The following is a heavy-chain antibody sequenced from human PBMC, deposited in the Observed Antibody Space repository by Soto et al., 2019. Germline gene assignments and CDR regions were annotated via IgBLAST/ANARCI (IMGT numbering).Heavy chain of an antibody. CDR2: IKPGTGDT. D-gene: IGHD3-22*01. Sequence: ASVKASCKASGYRFTMHDIHCLVQAPVQRREGVGWIKPGTGDTKFLQEFQGRLTITRDTSATTAYMELSNLRSGDTAVYYCARGYYYDSSGYYFDNWGQGTLVTASS. CDR1: GYRFTMHD. V-gene: IGHV1-3*01. J-gene: IGHJ4*02. CDR3: ARGYYYDSSGYYFDN.